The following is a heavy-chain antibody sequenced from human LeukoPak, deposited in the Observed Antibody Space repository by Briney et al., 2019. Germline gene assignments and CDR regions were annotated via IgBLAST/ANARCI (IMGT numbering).Heavy chain of an antibody. CDR2: ISGSGGST. CDR1: GFTFSSYA. Sequence: GGSLRLSCAASGFTFSSYAMSWVRQAPGKGLEWVSAISGSGGSTYYADSVKGRFTISRDNSKNTLYLQMNSLRAEDTAVYYCAKDQGDYYDSSGYYLDAFDMWGQGTMGTVS. J-gene: IGHJ3*02. V-gene: IGHV3-23*01. CDR3: AKDQGDYYDSSGYYLDAFDM. D-gene: IGHD3-22*01.